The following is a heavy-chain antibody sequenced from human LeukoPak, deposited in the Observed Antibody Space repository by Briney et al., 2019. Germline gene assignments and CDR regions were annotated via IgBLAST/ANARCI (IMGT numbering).Heavy chain of an antibody. J-gene: IGHJ4*02. V-gene: IGHV3-11*01. CDR1: GFTFSDYY. Sequence: PGGTLRLSCAASGFTFSDYYMSCSRQAPGKGLEWVSYISSSGSTIYYADSVKGRFTISRDNAKNSLYLQMNSLRAEDTAVYYCARPEGMTTVTGVWGQGTLVTVSS. D-gene: IGHD4-11*01. CDR2: ISSSGSTI. CDR3: ARPEGMTTVTGV.